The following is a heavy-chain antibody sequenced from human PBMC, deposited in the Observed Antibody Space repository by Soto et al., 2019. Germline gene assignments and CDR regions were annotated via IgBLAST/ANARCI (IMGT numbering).Heavy chain of an antibody. CDR2: IIPIFGTA. CDR1: GGTFSSYA. V-gene: IGHV1-69*13. Sequence: SVKVSCKASGGTFSSYAISWVRQAPGQGLEWMGGIIPIFGTANYAQKFQGRVTITADESTSTAYMELSSLRSEDTAVYYCARVGGYCNSSSWLDYLGPGTLVTVSS. CDR3: ARVGGYCNSSSWLDY. J-gene: IGHJ4*02. D-gene: IGHD2-2*03.